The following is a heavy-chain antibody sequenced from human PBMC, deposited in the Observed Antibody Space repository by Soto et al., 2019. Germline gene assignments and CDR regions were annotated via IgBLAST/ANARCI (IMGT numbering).Heavy chain of an antibody. D-gene: IGHD3-3*01. CDR2: IYYSGST. J-gene: IGHJ4*02. CDR1: GGSISSYY. CDR3: AGATTIFGVVTHYYFDY. Sequence: SETLSLTCTVSGGSISSYYWSWIRQPPGKGLEWNGYIYYSGSTNYNPSLKSRVTISVGTFKNQFSLKLSSVTAADTAGDYCAGATTIFGVVTHYYFDYWGQGTLVTVSS. V-gene: IGHV4-59*01.